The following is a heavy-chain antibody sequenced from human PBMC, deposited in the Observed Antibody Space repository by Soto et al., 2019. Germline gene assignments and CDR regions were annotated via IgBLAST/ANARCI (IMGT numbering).Heavy chain of an antibody. CDR2: ISGSGGST. V-gene: IGHV3-23*01. CDR3: AKISPSIVLAEMDY. CDR1: GCTFSSHA. J-gene: IGHJ4*02. Sequence: GGSLRLSCAASGCTFSSHAISWVRQAPGKGLEWVSAISGSGGSTYYADSVKGRFTISRDNSKNTLYLQMNSLRAEDTVVYYCAKISPSIVLAEMDYWGQGTLDTVSS. D-gene: IGHD1-26*01.